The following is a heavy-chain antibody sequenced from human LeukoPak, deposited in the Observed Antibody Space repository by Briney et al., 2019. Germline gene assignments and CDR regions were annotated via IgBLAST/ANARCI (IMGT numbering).Heavy chain of an antibody. V-gene: IGHV3-21*01. CDR2: ISSSSSYI. D-gene: IGHD3-3*01. CDR3: ARDATDFWSGYYNWFDP. J-gene: IGHJ5*02. CDR1: GFTFSSYS. Sequence: GGSLRLSCAASGFTFSSYSMNWVRQAPGKGLEWVSSISSSSSYIYYADSVKGRFTISRDNAKNSLYLQMNSLRAEDTAVYYCARDATDFWSGYYNWFDPWGQGTLVTVS.